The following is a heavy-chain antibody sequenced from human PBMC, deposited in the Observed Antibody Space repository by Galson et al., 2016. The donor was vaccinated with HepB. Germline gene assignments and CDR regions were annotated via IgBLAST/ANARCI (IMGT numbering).Heavy chain of an antibody. D-gene: IGHD6-19*01. V-gene: IGHV3-23*01. CDR2: ISVVDDDA. CDR3: AKDIQQWLVRGNDAFDT. J-gene: IGHJ1*01. Sequence: SLRLSCAASGFTFSSYAMSWVRQAPGKGLEWVSAISVVDDDAYYADSVKGRFTISRDNSRTTLYLQMNSLRAEDTALYYCAKDIQQWLVRGNDAFDTWGQGTLVIVSS. CDR1: GFTFSSYA.